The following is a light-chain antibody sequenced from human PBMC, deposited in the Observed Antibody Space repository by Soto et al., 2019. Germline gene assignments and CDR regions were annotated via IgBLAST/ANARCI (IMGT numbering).Light chain of an antibody. CDR3: LQHNAYPWT. J-gene: IGKJ1*01. CDR1: QGIRND. CDR2: TAS. V-gene: IGKV1-17*01. Sequence: DIQMTQSPSSLSASVGDRVTITCRASQGIRNDLGWFQQIPGRAPKRLIYTASSLESGVPSRFSGSGSGTEFTLTIRSLQAEDFATYYCLQHNAYPWTFGQGTKVEIK.